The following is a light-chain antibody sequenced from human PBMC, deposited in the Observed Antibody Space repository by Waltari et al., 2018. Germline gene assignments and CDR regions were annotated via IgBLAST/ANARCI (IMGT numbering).Light chain of an antibody. J-gene: IGLJ2*01. CDR2: DKN. CDR3: HSRDASGVAGS. CDR1: SLRSYY. V-gene: IGLV3-19*01. Sequence: SSELTQDPAVSVAMGQTVRITCQGDSLRSYYASWYQQRPGQAPILVMYDKNNRPSGVPDRFSGYSSHNTASLTITGAQAEDGGSEYCHSRDASGVAGSFGGGTKLTVL.